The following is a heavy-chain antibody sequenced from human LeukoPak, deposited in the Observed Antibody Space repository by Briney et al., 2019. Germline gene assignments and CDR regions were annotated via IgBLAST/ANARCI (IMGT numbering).Heavy chain of an antibody. CDR3: ARCGSPMRYNWFDP. Sequence: GGSLRLSCAASGFTFSDYYMSWIRQAPGKRLEWVSHISISGSTIYYADSVKGRFTISRDNAKNSLYLQMNSLRAEDTAVYYCARCGSPMRYNWFDPWGQGTLVTVSS. CDR2: ISISGSTI. D-gene: IGHD5-12*01. J-gene: IGHJ5*02. CDR1: GFTFSDYY. V-gene: IGHV3-11*04.